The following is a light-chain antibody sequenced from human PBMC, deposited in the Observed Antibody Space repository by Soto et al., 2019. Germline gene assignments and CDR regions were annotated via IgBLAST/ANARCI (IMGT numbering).Light chain of an antibody. CDR2: AAS. Sequence: DNQMTQSPSSLSASVGDRVTITCRASQNIDRYLNWYQQKPGKAPKLLIYAASSLQSGVPSRFRGIGSGTDFTLTISSLQAEDFATYYCQQSNRVPSLTFGGGTKVEI. V-gene: IGKV1-39*01. CDR3: QQSNRVPSLT. J-gene: IGKJ4*01. CDR1: QNIDRY.